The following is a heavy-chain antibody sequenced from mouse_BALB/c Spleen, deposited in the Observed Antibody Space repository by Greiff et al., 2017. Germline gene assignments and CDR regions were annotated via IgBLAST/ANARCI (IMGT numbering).Heavy chain of an antibody. CDR3: ARYDDDYDGTAWFAY. J-gene: IGHJ3*01. V-gene: IGHV1-7*01. CDR2: INPSTGYT. Sequence: QVQLQQSGAELAKPGASVKMSCKASGYTFTSYWMHWVKQRPGQGLEWIGYINPSTGYTSYNQKFKGKATLTVDESSSTAYMQLSSLTSEDSAVYYCARYDDDYDGTAWFAYWGQGTLVTVSA. CDR1: GYTFTSYW. D-gene: IGHD2-4*01.